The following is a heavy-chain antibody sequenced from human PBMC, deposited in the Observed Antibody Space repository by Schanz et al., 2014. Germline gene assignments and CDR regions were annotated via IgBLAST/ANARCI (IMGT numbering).Heavy chain of an antibody. CDR3: ARDIQYHYDTSGPVGAFDI. J-gene: IGHJ3*02. CDR2: IIPILGME. CDR1: GGTFSSYA. D-gene: IGHD3-22*01. V-gene: IGHV1-69*09. Sequence: QVLLVQSGAEVKKPGASVKVSCKASGGTFSSYAFSWVRQAPGQGLKWMGKIIPILGMENYAQKFQGRVTITADISTSTAYMDLSSLRSDDTAVYYCARDIQYHYDTSGPVGAFDIWGQGTVVTVSS.